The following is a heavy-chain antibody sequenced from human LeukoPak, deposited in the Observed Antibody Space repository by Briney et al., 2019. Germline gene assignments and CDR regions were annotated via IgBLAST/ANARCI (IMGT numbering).Heavy chain of an antibody. CDR1: GGSISSGDYY. CDR2: IYYSGST. D-gene: IGHD3-10*01. Sequence: SETLSLTCTVSGGSISSGDYYWSWIRQPPGKGLEWIGYIYYSGSTYYYPSLKSRVTISVDTSKNQFSLKLSSVTAADTAVYYCASYVGSVPYYMDVWGKGTTVTVSS. CDR3: ASYVGSVPYYMDV. J-gene: IGHJ6*03. V-gene: IGHV4-30-4*08.